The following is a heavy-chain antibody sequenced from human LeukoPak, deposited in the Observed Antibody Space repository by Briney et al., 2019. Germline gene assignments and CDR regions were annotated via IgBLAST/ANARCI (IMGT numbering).Heavy chain of an antibody. CDR1: GFTFVNYA. Sequence: GGSLRLSCAASGFTFVNYAKTWLRQAPGKGLEWVSFISGSDGTTYHADSVRGRFTISTDNSKSTMYLQMNSLTAEDKAVYLCAKGGSGGNSGRYFDLWGRGTLVTVSS. V-gene: IGHV3-23*01. D-gene: IGHD4-23*01. J-gene: IGHJ2*01. CDR2: ISGSDGTT. CDR3: AKGGSGGNSGRYFDL.